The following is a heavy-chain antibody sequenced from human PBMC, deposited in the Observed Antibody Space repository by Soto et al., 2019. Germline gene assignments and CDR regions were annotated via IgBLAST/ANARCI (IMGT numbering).Heavy chain of an antibody. CDR2: IIPILGIA. V-gene: IGHV1-69*02. D-gene: IGHD5-18*01. Sequence: QVQLVQSGAEVKKPGSSVKVSCKASGGTFSSYTISWVRQAPGQGLEWMGRIIPILGIANYAQKFQGRVTITADKSTSTAYMELSSLRSEDTAVYYCVLGVDTAMATYYYYYGMDVWGQGTTVTVSS. J-gene: IGHJ6*02. CDR1: GGTFSSYT. CDR3: VLGVDTAMATYYYYYGMDV.